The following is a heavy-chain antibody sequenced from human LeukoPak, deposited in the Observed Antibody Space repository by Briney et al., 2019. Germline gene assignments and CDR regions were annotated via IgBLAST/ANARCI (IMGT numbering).Heavy chain of an antibody. CDR3: ARSIVVVPAAPEAFDY. J-gene: IGHJ4*02. Sequence: PSETMSLTCTVSGGSISYYYWSWIRPPPGKGLEWIGYIYYSGSTNYNPSLKSRVTISVDTSKNQFSLKLSSVTAADTAVYYCARSIVVVPAAPEAFDYWGQGTLVTVSS. CDR2: IYYSGST. CDR1: GGSISYYY. D-gene: IGHD2-2*01. V-gene: IGHV4-59*01.